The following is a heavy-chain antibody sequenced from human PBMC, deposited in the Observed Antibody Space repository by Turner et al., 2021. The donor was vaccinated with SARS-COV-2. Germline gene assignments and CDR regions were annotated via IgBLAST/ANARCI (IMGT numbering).Heavy chain of an antibody. Sequence: QVQLLQPGAEVKTPGASVKVSCKASGYTFTTYYIHWVRQAPGQGLEWMGIINPDGGATVYAQKLQERVTMTSDTSTSTVYMDLSSLRSEDTAIYYCTRGGYDFAEQYFDYWGQGTLVTVSS. CDR3: TRGGYDFAEQYFDY. V-gene: IGHV1-46*04. D-gene: IGHD1-1*01. CDR2: INPDGGAT. J-gene: IGHJ4*02. CDR1: GYTFTTYY.